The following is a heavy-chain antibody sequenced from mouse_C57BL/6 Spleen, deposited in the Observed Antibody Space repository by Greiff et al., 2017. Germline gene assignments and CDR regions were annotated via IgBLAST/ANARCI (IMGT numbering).Heavy chain of an antibody. D-gene: IGHD2-4*01. V-gene: IGHV5-16*01. CDR3: AAHDYDALAY. J-gene: IGHJ3*01. CDR1: GFTFSDYY. Sequence: EVQLVESEGGLVQPGRSMKLSCTASGFTFSDYYMAWVRQVPEKGLEWVANINYDGSSTYYLDSLKSRFIISRDNAKNILYLQMSSLKSEDTATYYCAAHDYDALAYWGQGTLVTVSA. CDR2: INYDGSST.